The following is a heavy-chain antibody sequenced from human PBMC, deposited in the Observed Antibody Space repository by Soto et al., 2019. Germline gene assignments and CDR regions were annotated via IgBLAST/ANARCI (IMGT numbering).Heavy chain of an antibody. CDR2: IYYSGST. V-gene: IGHV4-61*08. J-gene: IGHJ4*02. CDR3: AREGRGSSSWYYDY. Sequence: SETLSLTCAVSGGSISSGGYSWSWIRQPPGKGLEWIGYIYYSGSTNYNPSLKSRVTISVDTSKNQFSLKLSSVTAADTAVYYCAREGRGSSSWYYDYWGQGTLVTVSS. D-gene: IGHD6-13*01. CDR1: GGSISSGGYS.